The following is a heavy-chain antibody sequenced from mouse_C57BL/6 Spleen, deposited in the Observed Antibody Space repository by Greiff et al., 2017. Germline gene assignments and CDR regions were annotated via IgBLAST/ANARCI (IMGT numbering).Heavy chain of an antibody. J-gene: IGHJ1*03. V-gene: IGHV1-81*01. CDR2: IYPRSGNT. D-gene: IGHD1-1*01. CDR3: ARTSEYGCSYGYFDV. CDR1: GYTFTSYG. Sequence: VQLQQSGAELARPGASVKLSCTASGYTFTSYGISWVQQRTGQGLEWIGEIYPRSGNTYYNEKFKGKVTLTADKSASTADVELRSLTSEDSAGYCCARTSEYGCSYGYFDVWGTGTTVTVSS.